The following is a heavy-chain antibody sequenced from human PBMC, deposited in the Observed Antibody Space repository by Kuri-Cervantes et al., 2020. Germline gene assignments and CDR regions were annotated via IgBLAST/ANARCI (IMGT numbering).Heavy chain of an antibody. V-gene: IGHV7-4-1*02. J-gene: IGHJ4*02. D-gene: IGHD4-17*01. CDR2: INTNTGNP. CDR1: GYTFTSYA. CDR3: AREEVYGDYGSRNDY. Sequence: ASVKVSCKASGYTFTSYAMNWVRQAPGQGPGWMGWINTNTGNPTYAQGFTGRFVFSLDTSVSTAYLQISSLKAEDTAVYYCAREEVYGDYGSRNDYWGQGTLDTVSS.